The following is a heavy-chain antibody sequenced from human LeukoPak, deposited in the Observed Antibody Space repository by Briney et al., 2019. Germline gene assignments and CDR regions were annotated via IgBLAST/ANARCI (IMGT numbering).Heavy chain of an antibody. CDR2: INQDGSAQ. Sequence: PGGSLRLSCAASGFTLSSNWMNWVRQAPGKGLEWVANINQDGSAQYYVDSVKGRFTISRDNAKSSLYLQMNSLRAEDTAVYYCARSARWGQGTLVTVSS. CDR3: ARSAR. J-gene: IGHJ4*02. V-gene: IGHV3-7*01. CDR1: GFTLSSNW.